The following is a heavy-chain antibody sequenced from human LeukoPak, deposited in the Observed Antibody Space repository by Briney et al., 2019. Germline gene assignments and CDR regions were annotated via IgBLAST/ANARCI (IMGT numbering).Heavy chain of an antibody. Sequence: GGSLRLSCAASGFTFSDYYMSWIRQAPGKGLEWVSYISSSGSTIYYADSVKGRFTISRDNAKNSLYLQMNSLRAEDTAVYYCARAVEYSSSVAPEDYWGQGTLVTVSS. CDR2: ISSSGSTI. V-gene: IGHV3-11*01. J-gene: IGHJ4*02. CDR1: GFTFSDYY. D-gene: IGHD6-6*01. CDR3: ARAVEYSSSVAPEDY.